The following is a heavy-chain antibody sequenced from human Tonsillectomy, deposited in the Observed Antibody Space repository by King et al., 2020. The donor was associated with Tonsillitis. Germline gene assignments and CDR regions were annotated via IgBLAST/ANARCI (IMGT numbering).Heavy chain of an antibody. D-gene: IGHD3-22*01. J-gene: IGHJ3*02. CDR2: IWTDGSNK. V-gene: IGHV3-33*08. CDR3: ARERDYDSSGYYSDGAFDI. CDR1: GLSLSSYG. Sequence: VQLVEWGGGVVQPGRSLRLSCAASGLSLSSYGMHWVRQAPGKGLEWVAVIWTDGSNKYYADSVKGRFTISRDNSKKNLYLQMNSLRAEDTALYYCARERDYDSSGYYSDGAFDIWGQGTMVTVSS.